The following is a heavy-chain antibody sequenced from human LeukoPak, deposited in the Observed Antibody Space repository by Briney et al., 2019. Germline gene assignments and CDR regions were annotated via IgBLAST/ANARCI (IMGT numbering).Heavy chain of an antibody. Sequence: GSLRLSCAGSGVTFSTYGMSWGRQAPGKGREWGSAIDGSGTNTLYADAVKGRFTISRDNFKNTAYLQMSSLSAADTAIYYCAKRSARPKPFDCWAQGTLVTVSS. J-gene: IGHJ4*02. CDR2: IDGSGTNT. CDR3: AKRSARPKPFDC. D-gene: IGHD6-25*01. V-gene: IGHV3-23*01. CDR1: GVTFSTYG.